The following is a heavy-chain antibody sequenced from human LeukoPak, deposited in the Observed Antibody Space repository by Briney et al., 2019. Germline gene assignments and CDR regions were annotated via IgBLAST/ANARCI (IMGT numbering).Heavy chain of an antibody. CDR3: ARGPITEDGTFHSPNA. V-gene: IGHV4-34*01. D-gene: IGHD1-1*01. J-gene: IGHJ5*02. CDR1: GGSFSGHY. Sequence: PSETLSLTCAVSGGSFSGHYWSWIRQSPGKGLEWIGEITERGSTNYNPCLKSRVTISRDTSKNHFSLKVSSVTAADTAVYYCARGPITEDGTFHSPNAWGQGTLVTVSS. CDR2: ITERGST.